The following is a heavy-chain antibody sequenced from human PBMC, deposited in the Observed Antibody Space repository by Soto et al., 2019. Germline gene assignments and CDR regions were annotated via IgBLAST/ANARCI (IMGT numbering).Heavy chain of an antibody. CDR1: AFALSGYS. D-gene: IGHD2-15*01. CDR2: IGDNGRTT. Sequence: EVQLLESGGGLVQPGGSLRLSCVASAFALSGYSMSWVRQAPGKGLEWVSIIGDNGRTTYYGNSVKGRFTISRDTSKNTVYLHMNNLRDEDTAIYFCVKKCVVVGGYDRFGSWGQGILVNVSS. J-gene: IGHJ5*01. CDR3: VKKCVVVGGYDRFGS. V-gene: IGHV3-23*01.